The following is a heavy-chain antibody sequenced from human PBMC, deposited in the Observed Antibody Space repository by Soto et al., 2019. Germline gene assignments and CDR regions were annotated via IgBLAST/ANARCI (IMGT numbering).Heavy chain of an antibody. CDR2: ISNDGSNK. CDR3: AKGFGNYWAFDY. J-gene: IGHJ4*02. CDR1: GFSFSTYG. D-gene: IGHD1-26*01. V-gene: IGHV3-30*18. Sequence: QVHLVESGGGVVQPGRSLRLSCEASGFSFSTYGMHWVRQAPGKGLEWVAFISNDGSNKYYAYSGKGRFTISRYNSKNTLYLQMNSLRAEDTAVYYRAKGFGNYWAFDYWGQGTLVTVSS.